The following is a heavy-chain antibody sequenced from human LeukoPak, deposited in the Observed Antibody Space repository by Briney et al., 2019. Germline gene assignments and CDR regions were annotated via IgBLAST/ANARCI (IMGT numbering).Heavy chain of an antibody. D-gene: IGHD4-17*01. CDR3: ARDTVTTGNWFDP. CDR1: GGSISSYY. Sequence: SETLSLTCTVSGGSISSYYWSWIRQPPGKGLEWFGYIYYSGSTNYNPSLKSRVTISVDTSKNQFSLKLSSVTAADTAVYYCARDTVTTGNWFDPWGQGTLVTVSS. V-gene: IGHV4-59*12. CDR2: IYYSGST. J-gene: IGHJ5*02.